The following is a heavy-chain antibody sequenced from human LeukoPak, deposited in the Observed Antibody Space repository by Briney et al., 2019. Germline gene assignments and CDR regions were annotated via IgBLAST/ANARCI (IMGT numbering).Heavy chain of an antibody. Sequence: GGSLRLSCAASGFTFSSYGMHWVRQAPGKGLEWVAFIRYDGSNKYYADSVKGRFTISRGNSKNTLYLQMNSLRAEDTAVYYCAKDQAYYDFWSGLDYWGQGTLVAVSS. CDR2: IRYDGSNK. J-gene: IGHJ4*02. CDR1: GFTFSSYG. D-gene: IGHD3-3*01. CDR3: AKDQAYYDFWSGLDY. V-gene: IGHV3-30*02.